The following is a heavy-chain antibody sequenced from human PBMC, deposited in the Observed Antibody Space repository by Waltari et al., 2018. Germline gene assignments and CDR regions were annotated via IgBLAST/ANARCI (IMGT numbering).Heavy chain of an antibody. CDR3: ARDSDWSKFDY. D-gene: IGHD6-19*01. CDR2: ILYDGSKK. Sequence: QEKLVESGGGVVQSGRSLKLSCEASGFSFTNYGLHWVRQAPGKGLEWVAIILYDGSKKYYADTVKGRFDISRDNSKNTLYLQMNSVRAEDTAVYYGARDSDWSKFDYWGQGTLVTVSS. CDR1: GFSFTNYG. V-gene: IGHV3-33*01. J-gene: IGHJ4*02.